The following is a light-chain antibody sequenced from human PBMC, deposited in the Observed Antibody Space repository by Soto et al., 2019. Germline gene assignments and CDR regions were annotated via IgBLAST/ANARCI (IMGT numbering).Light chain of an antibody. Sequence: EIVLTQSPGTLSLSPGERATLSCRASQSLSRNYLAWYQQKPGQAPRLLIYGASSRATGIPDRFSGSGSGTDFTLTISRLEPEDFTLYYCQQYGSSAISFGQGTRLE. CDR3: QQYGSSAIS. CDR1: QSLSRNY. CDR2: GAS. V-gene: IGKV3-20*01. J-gene: IGKJ5*01.